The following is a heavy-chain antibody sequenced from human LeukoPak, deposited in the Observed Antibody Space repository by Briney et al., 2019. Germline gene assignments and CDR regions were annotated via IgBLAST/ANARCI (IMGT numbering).Heavy chain of an antibody. CDR2: VDGGGGGT. V-gene: IGHV3-23*01. J-gene: IGHJ4*02. D-gene: IGHD5/OR15-5a*01. Sequence: GGSLRLSCAASGFTLSSYAMTWVRQAPGRGLEWVSSVDGGGGGTYYADSVKGRFTISRDNSKNRLYLQMNSLRAEDTAVYYCAKDWKPDDLYDLDYWGQGTLVTVSS. CDR1: GFTLSSYA. CDR3: AKDWKPDDLYDLDY.